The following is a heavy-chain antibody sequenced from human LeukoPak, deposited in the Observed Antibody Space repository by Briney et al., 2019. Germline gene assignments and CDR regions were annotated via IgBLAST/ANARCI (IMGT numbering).Heavy chain of an antibody. CDR2: IWYDGSTK. Sequence: GGSLRLSCTVTGLTFRNVWLSWVRQAPGKGLGWVAVIWYDGSTKYYADSVKGRFTISRDNSKNTLYLQMSSLRAEDTAVYYCARKNGYDDFDYWGEGTLVTVSS. J-gene: IGHJ4*02. CDR1: GLTFRNVW. CDR3: ARKNGYDDFDY. V-gene: IGHV3-33*08. D-gene: IGHD5-12*01.